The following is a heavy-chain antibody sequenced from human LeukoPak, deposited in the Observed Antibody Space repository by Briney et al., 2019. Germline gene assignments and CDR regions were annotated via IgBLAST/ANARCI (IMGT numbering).Heavy chain of an antibody. CDR1: GGSISSYY. Sequence: SETLSLTCTVSGGSISSYYWSWIRQPPGKGLEWIGYIYYSGSTNYNPSLKSRVTISVDTSKNQFSLKLCSVTAADTAVYYCARGATRYYYDSSGYYYVIWGQGTLVTVSS. J-gene: IGHJ4*02. D-gene: IGHD3-22*01. V-gene: IGHV4-59*12. CDR2: IYYSGST. CDR3: ARGATRYYYDSSGYYYVI.